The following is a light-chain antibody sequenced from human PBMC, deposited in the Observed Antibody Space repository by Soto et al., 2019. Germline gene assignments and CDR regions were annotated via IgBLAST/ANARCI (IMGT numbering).Light chain of an antibody. CDR3: LLYYGGAYV. Sequence: QTVVTQEPSLTVSPGGTVTLTCASSTGAVTSGYYPNWFQQKPGQAPRPLIYSTSNKHSWIPARFSGSLLGGKAALTLSGVQPEDEAEYYCLLYYGGAYVFGTGTKLTVL. CDR1: TGAVTSGYY. V-gene: IGLV7-43*01. J-gene: IGLJ1*01. CDR2: STS.